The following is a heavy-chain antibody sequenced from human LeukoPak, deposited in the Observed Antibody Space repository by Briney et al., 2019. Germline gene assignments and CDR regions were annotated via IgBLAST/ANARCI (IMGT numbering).Heavy chain of an antibody. Sequence: GGSLRLSCAASGFTFSSYEMNWVRQAPGKGLEWVSYISHSSSTIYYADSVKGRFTISRDNPKNSLYLQMNSLRAEDSAVYYCAQTYRYRGLLYWGQGTLVTVSS. CDR1: GFTFSSYE. CDR2: ISHSSSTI. V-gene: IGHV3-48*03. D-gene: IGHD1-1*01. J-gene: IGHJ4*02. CDR3: AQTYRYRGLLY.